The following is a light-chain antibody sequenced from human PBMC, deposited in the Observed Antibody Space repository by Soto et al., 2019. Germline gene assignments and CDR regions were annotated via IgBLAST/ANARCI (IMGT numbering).Light chain of an antibody. J-gene: IGKJ1*01. CDR2: KAS. V-gene: IGKV1-5*03. CDR3: QHYNSYPWT. CDR1: QSISSW. Sequence: DIQMTQSPSTLSASVGDRVTITCRASQSISSWLAWYQQKPGKTPKVLIYKASSLESGVPSRFSGSGSGTEFTLTISSLQPDDFATYYFQHYNSYPWTFGQGTKVQIK.